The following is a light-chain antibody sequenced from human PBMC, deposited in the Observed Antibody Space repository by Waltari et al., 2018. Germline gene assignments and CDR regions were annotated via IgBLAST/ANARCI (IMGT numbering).Light chain of an antibody. V-gene: IGLV1-40*01. CDR3: QYYDSSPSGVV. CDR2: GST. J-gene: IGLJ2*01. Sequence: QSVLTQPPSVSGAPGQRVTISCTGSSSNIGAGYDVHWYQQLPRTAPKLLIYGSTNRPAGVPDRFSASKSGTSASLAITGLQAEDEADYYCQYYDSSPSGVVFGGGTRLTVL. CDR1: SSNIGAGYD.